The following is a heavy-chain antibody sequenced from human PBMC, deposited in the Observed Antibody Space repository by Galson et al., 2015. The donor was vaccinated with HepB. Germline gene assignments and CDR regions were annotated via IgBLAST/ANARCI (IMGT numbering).Heavy chain of an antibody. CDR2: INAGNGNT. V-gene: IGHV1-3*01. D-gene: IGHD3-10*01. CDR1: GYTFTSYA. Sequence: SVKVSCKASGYTFTSYAMHWVRQAPGQRLEWMGWINAGNGNTKYSLKFQGRVTITRDTSASTAYMELSSLRSEDTAVYYCARGEDYYGSGSYYADYYGMDVWGQGTTVTVSS. CDR3: ARGEDYYGSGSYYADYYGMDV. J-gene: IGHJ6*02.